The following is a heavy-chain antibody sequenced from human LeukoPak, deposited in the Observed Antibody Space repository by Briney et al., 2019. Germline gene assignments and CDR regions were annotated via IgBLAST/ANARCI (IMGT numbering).Heavy chain of an antibody. J-gene: IGHJ6*02. D-gene: IGHD6-6*01. CDR3: ARDSSSSGPYYYYGMDV. CDR2: INTNTGNP. V-gene: IGHV7-4-1*02. Sequence: AASVKVSCKASGCTFTSYAMNWVRQAPGQGLEWMGWINTNTGNPTYAQGFTGRFVFSLDTSVSTAYLQISSLKAEDTAVYYCARDSSSSGPYYYYGMDVWGQGTTVTVSS. CDR1: GCTFTSYA.